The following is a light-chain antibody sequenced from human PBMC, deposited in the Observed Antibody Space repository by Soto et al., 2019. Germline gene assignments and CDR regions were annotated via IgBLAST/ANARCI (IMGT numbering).Light chain of an antibody. Sequence: QSALTQPPSVSGSPGQSVAVSCTGTSSDVGSYDRVSWYQQSPGTAPKLMIYEVRNRPSGVPDRFSGSKSGNTASLTISGLRGEDEADYYCSSYTTSSTGVFGGGTKLTVL. V-gene: IGLV2-18*02. J-gene: IGLJ3*02. CDR3: SSYTTSSTGV. CDR2: EVR. CDR1: SSDVGSYDR.